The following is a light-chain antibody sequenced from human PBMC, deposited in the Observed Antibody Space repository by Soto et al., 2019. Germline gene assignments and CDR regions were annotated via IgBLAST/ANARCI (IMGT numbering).Light chain of an antibody. Sequence: IVLTQSPGTLSLSPGERATLSCMASQSVSSSYLAWYQQNPVQAPRLLLYDASSRATGVPDRFSGSESGTDFTLTISRLQPEDFAVYYCQQYASSPLTFGGGTKVDIK. CDR3: QQYASSPLT. CDR1: QSVSSSY. V-gene: IGKV3-20*01. J-gene: IGKJ4*01. CDR2: DAS.